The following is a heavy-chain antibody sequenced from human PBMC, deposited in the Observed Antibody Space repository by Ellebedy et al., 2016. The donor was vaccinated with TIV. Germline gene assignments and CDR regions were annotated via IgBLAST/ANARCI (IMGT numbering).Heavy chain of an antibody. J-gene: IGHJ6*02. Sequence: AASVKVSCKASGGSFSSYAISWVRQAPAQGPEWMGGIIPVSGTSKYTQNFQDRVTITADTSTSTVYMELTSLRSEDTAIYYCTKEAYCSSTSCYYKGYGMDVWGQGTTVTVSS. V-gene: IGHV1-69*06. D-gene: IGHD2-2*01. CDR3: TKEAYCSSTSCYYKGYGMDV. CDR2: IIPVSGTS. CDR1: GGSFSSYA.